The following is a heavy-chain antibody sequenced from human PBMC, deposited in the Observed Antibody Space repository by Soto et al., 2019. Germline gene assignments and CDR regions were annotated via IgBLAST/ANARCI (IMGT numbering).Heavy chain of an antibody. CDR2: IYYSGST. D-gene: IGHD4-17*01. Sequence: PSETLSLTCTVSGGSISSSSYYWGWIRQPPGKGLEWIGSIYYSGSTNYNPSLKSRVTISVDTSKNQFSLKLSSVTAADTAVYYCARRYGSAFDIWGHGTMVTVSS. CDR1: GGSISSSSYY. V-gene: IGHV4-39*07. CDR3: ARRYGSAFDI. J-gene: IGHJ3*02.